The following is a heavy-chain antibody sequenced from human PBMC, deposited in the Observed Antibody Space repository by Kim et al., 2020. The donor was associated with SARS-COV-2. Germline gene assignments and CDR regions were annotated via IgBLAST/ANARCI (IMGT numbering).Heavy chain of an antibody. V-gene: IGHV1-3*01. Sequence: KYSQNSQGGVTITRDTSATTAYMELSSLKSEDTALYYCSRLRSMYYGMDVWGQGTTVTVSS. J-gene: IGHJ6*02. D-gene: IGHD2-8*01. CDR3: SRLRSMYYGMDV.